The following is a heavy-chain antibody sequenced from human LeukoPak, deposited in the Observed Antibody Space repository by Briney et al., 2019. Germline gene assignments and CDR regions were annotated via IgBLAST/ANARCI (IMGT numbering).Heavy chain of an antibody. D-gene: IGHD5-18*01. V-gene: IGHV1-69*13. CDR2: IIPIFGTA. Sequence: SVKVSCKASGGTFSSYAISWVRQAPGQGLEWMGGIIPIFGTANYAQKFQGRVTITADESTSTAYMELSSLRSEDTAVYYCAIDLTAMVLYYFDYWGQGTLVTVSS. CDR3: AIDLTAMVLYYFDY. J-gene: IGHJ4*02. CDR1: GGTFSSYA.